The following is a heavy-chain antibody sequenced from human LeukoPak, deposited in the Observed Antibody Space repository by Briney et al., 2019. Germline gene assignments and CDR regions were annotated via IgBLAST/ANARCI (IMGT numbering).Heavy chain of an antibody. CDR2: INPSGGST. CDR3: ARDEGIAAAANWFDP. D-gene: IGHD6-13*01. J-gene: IGHJ5*02. CDR1: GYTLTELS. Sequence: ASVKVSCKVSGYTLTELSMHWVRQAPGQGLEWMGIINPSGGSTSYAQKFQGRVTMTRDTSTSTVYMELSSLRSEDTAVYYCARDEGIAAAANWFDPWGQGTLVTVSS. V-gene: IGHV1-46*01.